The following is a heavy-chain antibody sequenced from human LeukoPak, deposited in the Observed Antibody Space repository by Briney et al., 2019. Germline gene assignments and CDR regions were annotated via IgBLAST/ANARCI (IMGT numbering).Heavy chain of an antibody. CDR1: GFTFSDYS. J-gene: IGHJ4*02. D-gene: IGHD1-1*01. CDR3: ARDHNYAFDN. V-gene: IGHV3-48*04. Sequence: GGSLRLSCAASGFTFSDYSMNWARQAPGEGLEWISWIGISSGNTKYADSVKGRFTISGDNAKNSLYLQMNSLRVEDTAVYYRARDHNYAFDNRGQGTLVTVSS. CDR2: IGISSGNT.